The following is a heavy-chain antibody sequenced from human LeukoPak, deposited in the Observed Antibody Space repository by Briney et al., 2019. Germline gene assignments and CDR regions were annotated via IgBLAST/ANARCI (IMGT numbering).Heavy chain of an antibody. CDR1: GYTFFDYY. J-gene: IGHJ3*02. CDR2: IKPKSGAT. CDR3: ARVTDSGSYAFLSFNI. D-gene: IGHD1-26*01. Sequence: ASVKVSCKASGYTFFDYYIHWVRQAPGQGLEGMGWIKPKSGATKYAQNFHASVTMTRDTSVSTAYMELSSLRSHDTAVYYCARVTDSGSYAFLSFNICGQGTMVTVSS. V-gene: IGHV1-2*02.